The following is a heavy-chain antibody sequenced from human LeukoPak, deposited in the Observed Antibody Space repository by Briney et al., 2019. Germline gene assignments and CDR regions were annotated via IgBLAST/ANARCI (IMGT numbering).Heavy chain of an antibody. V-gene: IGHV1-2*04. D-gene: IGHD5-12*01. CDR2: INPNSGGT. CDR1: GYTFTSYY. CDR3: ARDLGSGYEDFDY. Sequence: ASVKVSCKASGYTFTSYYMHWVRQAPGQGLEWMGWINPNSGGTNYAQKFQGWVTMTRDTSISTAYMELSRLRSDDTAVYYCARDLGSGYEDFDYWGQGTLVTVSS. J-gene: IGHJ4*02.